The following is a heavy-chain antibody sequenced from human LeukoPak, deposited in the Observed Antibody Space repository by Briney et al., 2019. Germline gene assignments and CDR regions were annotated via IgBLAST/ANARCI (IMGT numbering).Heavy chain of an antibody. CDR1: GDSINSDY. V-gene: IGHV4-59*12. J-gene: IGHJ4*02. Sequence: KPSETLFLTCTVSGDSINSDYWNWIRQPPGKGLEWIGYISHSGSTYYNPSLKSRVTISVDRSKNQFSLKLSSVTAADTAVYYCARASDVVVPPPTLDYWGQGTLVTVSS. CDR3: ARASDVVVPPPTLDY. D-gene: IGHD2-2*01. CDR2: ISHSGST.